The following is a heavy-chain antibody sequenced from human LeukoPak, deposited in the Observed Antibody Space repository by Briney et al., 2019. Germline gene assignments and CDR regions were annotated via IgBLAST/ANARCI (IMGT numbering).Heavy chain of an antibody. J-gene: IGHJ6*02. V-gene: IGHV3-30*03. CDR1: GFTISSYG. Sequence: GGSLRLSCAAPGFTISSYGMHWVRQAPGKGLEWVAVISYDGSNKYYADSVKGRFTISRDNAKNSLYLQMNSLRAEDTAVYYCAREWIAYHYGSRLAEGMDVWGQGTTVTVSS. CDR2: ISYDGSNK. D-gene: IGHD3-10*01. CDR3: AREWIAYHYGSRLAEGMDV.